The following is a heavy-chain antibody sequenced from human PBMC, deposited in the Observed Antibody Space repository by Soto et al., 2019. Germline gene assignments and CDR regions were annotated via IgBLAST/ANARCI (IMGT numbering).Heavy chain of an antibody. D-gene: IGHD1-20*01. Sequence: QVQLVESGGGVVQPGRSLRLSCAASGFTFSSYAMHWVRQAPGKGLEVVVVISYDGINKYYADSVKGRFTISRDNSKNTLYLQMNSLRAEDTAVYYCARDFASITGTTGDYWGQGTLVTVSS. CDR1: GFTFSSYA. CDR2: ISYDGINK. J-gene: IGHJ4*02. CDR3: ARDFASITGTTGDY. V-gene: IGHV3-30-3*01.